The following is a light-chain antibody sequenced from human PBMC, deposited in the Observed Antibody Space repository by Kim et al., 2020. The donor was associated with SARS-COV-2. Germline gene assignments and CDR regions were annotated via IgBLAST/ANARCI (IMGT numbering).Light chain of an antibody. V-gene: IGKV1-17*01. CDR1: PDIRND. J-gene: IGKJ5*01. CDR3: LQHNTYPNT. Sequence: GDRVTITCRASPDIRNDLGWYQQNPGRAPKRLIYGASSFQSGVSSRFSGRGSGTELTLTISTLQPADLATYFCLQHNTYPNTFGQGTRL. CDR2: GAS.